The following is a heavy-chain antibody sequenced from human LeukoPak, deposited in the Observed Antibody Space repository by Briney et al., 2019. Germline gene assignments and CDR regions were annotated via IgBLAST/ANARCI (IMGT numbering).Heavy chain of an antibody. Sequence: PGGSLRRSCAASGFTFSSYGMMWVRQAPGKGLEWVSAITGSGGSTYYADSVKGRWTIARDNSKTTVYLQMHSLRAEDTALYYCAKANRNYYGMDVWGQGTTVTVSS. CDR2: ITGSGGST. D-gene: IGHD2/OR15-2a*01. J-gene: IGHJ6*02. V-gene: IGHV3-23*01. CDR1: GFTFSSYG. CDR3: AKANRNYYGMDV.